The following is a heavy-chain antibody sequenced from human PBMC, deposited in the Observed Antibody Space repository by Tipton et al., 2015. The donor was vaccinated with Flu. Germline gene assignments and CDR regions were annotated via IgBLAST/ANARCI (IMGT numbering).Heavy chain of an antibody. Sequence: SLRLSCAASGFTFSSYGMHWVRQAPGKGLEWMVVIWYDGNNKNYADSVKGRFTVSRDNSKNTLYLQMNSLRAEDTAVYYCARGGYSGKYYGMDVWGQGTTVTVPS. D-gene: IGHD1-26*01. J-gene: IGHJ6*02. CDR3: ARGGYSGKYYGMDV. V-gene: IGHV3-33*01. CDR2: IWYDGNNK. CDR1: GFTFSSYG.